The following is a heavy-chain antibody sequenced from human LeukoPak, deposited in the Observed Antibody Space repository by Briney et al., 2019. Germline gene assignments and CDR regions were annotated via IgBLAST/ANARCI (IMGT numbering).Heavy chain of an antibody. V-gene: IGHV3-21*01. Sequence: GGSLRLSCAASGFTFSRYSMNWVRQAPGKGLEWVSSISISSNYIYYPDSLKGRFTISRDNAKNTLYLQMDSLRAEDTAVYYCARDHRGSGSRYYYYYMDVWGKGTTVTISS. CDR1: GFTFSRYS. CDR3: ARDHRGSGSRYYYYYMDV. D-gene: IGHD3-10*01. CDR2: ISISSNYI. J-gene: IGHJ6*03.